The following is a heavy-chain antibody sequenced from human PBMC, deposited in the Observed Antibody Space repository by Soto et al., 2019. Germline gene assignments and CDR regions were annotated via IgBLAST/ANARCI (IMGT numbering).Heavy chain of an antibody. CDR3: AKDIPISGGSGYDY. CDR2: IKGKPSGGKY. CDR1: GLTFTNAW. J-gene: IGHJ4*02. V-gene: IGHV3-15*01. Sequence: GGSLRLSCAASGLTFTNAWMSWVRQAPGKGLEWVGLIKGKPSGGKYAYAAPVKGRFTISRDDSTKTLYLQMNSLKTEDTAVYYCAKDIPISGGSGYDYWGQGTLVTVSS. D-gene: IGHD2-15*01.